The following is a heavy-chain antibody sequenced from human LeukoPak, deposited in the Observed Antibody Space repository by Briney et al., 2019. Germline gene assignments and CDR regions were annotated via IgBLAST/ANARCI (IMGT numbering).Heavy chain of an antibody. Sequence: GGALRLSCAASGFTFSDYYMSWIRQAPGKGLEGGSYISSSGSTISYADSVKGRFTISRDNAKNSLYLQMNSLRAEDTAVYYCARDQLGYYDSSGYSPLWFGGQGTLVTVSS. J-gene: IGHJ4*02. CDR1: GFTFSDYY. CDR3: ARDQLGYYDSSGYSPLWF. CDR2: ISSSGSTI. V-gene: IGHV3-11*01. D-gene: IGHD3-22*01.